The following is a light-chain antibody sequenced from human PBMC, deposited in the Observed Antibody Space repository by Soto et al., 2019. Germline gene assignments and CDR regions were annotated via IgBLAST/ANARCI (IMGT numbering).Light chain of an antibody. CDR2: DVT. Sequence: QSALTQPASVSGSPGQSITISCTGTSSDVGGYNYVSWYQQHPDKAPKLMIYDVTNRPSGVSNRFSGSKSGNTASLTISGLQDEDDADYYCSSYTSISTYVFGTGTKLTVL. V-gene: IGLV2-14*01. CDR1: SSDVGGYNY. J-gene: IGLJ1*01. CDR3: SSYTSISTYV.